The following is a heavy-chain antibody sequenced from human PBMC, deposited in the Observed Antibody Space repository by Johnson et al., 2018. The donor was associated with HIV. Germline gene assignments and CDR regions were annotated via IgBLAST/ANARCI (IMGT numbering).Heavy chain of an antibody. CDR2: ISGRGGTT. CDR1: GFPFSSYA. V-gene: IGHV3-23*04. J-gene: IGHJ3*02. CDR3: TTGTGTTTLYAFDI. Sequence: MQLVESGGGLVQPGGSLRLSCAASGFPFSSYAMSWVRQAQGKGLEWVSAISGRGGTTYYADSVQGRFTISRDNSKNTLYLQMNSLKTEDTAVYYCTTGTGTTTLYAFDIWCQGTMVTVSS. D-gene: IGHD1-7*01.